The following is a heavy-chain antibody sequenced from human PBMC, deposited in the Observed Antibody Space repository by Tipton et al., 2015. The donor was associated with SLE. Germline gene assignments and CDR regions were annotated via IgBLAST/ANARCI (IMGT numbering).Heavy chain of an antibody. CDR1: GYTFTSSD. D-gene: IGHD3-3*01. J-gene: IGHJ6*02. V-gene: IGHV1-8*01. CDR3: AAHDFWRGYPHSSYDDDMGV. CDR2: MSPNSGNT. Sequence: QLVQSGAEVKKPGASVKVSCKASGYTFTSSDINWVRQATGQGLEWMGWMSPNSGNTVSAQKFQGRITMTRNTSISTAYMEVSSLTSEDTAVYYCAAHDFWRGYPHSSYDDDMGVWRQGTPATVSS.